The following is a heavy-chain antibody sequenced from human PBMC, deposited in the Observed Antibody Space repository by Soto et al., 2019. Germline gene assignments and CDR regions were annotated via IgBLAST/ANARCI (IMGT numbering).Heavy chain of an antibody. J-gene: IGHJ4*02. D-gene: IGHD5-18*01. CDR3: ARHGYSYGGGYFDY. CDR2: IYSGGSA. CDR1: GFTVSSNY. Sequence: EVQLVESGGGLVQPGGSLRLSCAASGFTVSSNYMSWVRQAPGKGLEWVSVIYSGGSAYYADSEKGRFTISRDNSKNTLYHQINSLRAEDKAVYYCARHGYSYGGGYFDYWGQGTLVTVSS. V-gene: IGHV3-66*04.